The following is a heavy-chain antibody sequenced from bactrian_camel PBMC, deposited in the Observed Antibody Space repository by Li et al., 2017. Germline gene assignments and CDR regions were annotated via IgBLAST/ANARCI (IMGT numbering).Heavy chain of an antibody. J-gene: IGHJ7*01. V-gene: IGHV3S40*01. CDR1: GFTFSDYA. Sequence: DVQLVESGGGLVQPGGSLRLSCAASGFTFSDYAVSWVRQAPGKGLERVSSIVSGGGTTYYADSVKGRFTISRDNAKNTVYLQLSSLKTDDMAIYYCTRGISGMDYWGKGTQVTVS. CDR2: IVSGGGTT.